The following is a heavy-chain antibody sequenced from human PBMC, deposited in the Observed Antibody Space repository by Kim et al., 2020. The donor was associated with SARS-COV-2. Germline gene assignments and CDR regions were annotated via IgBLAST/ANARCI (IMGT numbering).Heavy chain of an antibody. J-gene: IGHJ6*02. CDR2: IYSGGSST. Sequence: GGSLRLSCAASGFTFSSYAMSWVRQAPGKGLEWVSVIYSGGSSTYYADSVKGRFPISRDNSKNTLYLQMNSLRAEDTAVYYCAKVNGAGSSYGMDVWGQGTTVTVSS. V-gene: IGHV3-23*03. CDR3: AKVNGAGSSYGMDV. D-gene: IGHD3-10*01. CDR1: GFTFSSYA.